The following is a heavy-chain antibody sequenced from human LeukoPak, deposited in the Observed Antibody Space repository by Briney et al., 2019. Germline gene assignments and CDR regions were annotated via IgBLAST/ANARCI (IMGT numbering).Heavy chain of an antibody. D-gene: IGHD2-21*01. Sequence: GGSLRLSCAASGFTFSSYSMNWVRQAPGKGLKWVSSISSSSSYIYYADSVKGRFTISRDNAKNSLYLQMNSLRAEDTAVYYCAREGGVVIPTGYWGQGTLVTVSS. V-gene: IGHV3-21*01. J-gene: IGHJ4*02. CDR1: GFTFSSYS. CDR2: ISSSSSYI. CDR3: AREGGVVIPTGY.